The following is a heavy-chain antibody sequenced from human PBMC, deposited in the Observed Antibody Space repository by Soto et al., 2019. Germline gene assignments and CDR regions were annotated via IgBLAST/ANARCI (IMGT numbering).Heavy chain of an antibody. V-gene: IGHV4-59*08. Sequence: SETLSLTCTVSGGSISSYYWSWIRQPPGKGLEWIGYIYYSGSTNYNPSLKSRVTISVDTSKNQFSLKLSSVTAADTAVYYCARLKGATPYYYYGMDVWGQGTTVTVSS. CDR3: ARLKGATPYYYYGMDV. J-gene: IGHJ6*02. D-gene: IGHD1-26*01. CDR2: IYYSGST. CDR1: GGSISSYY.